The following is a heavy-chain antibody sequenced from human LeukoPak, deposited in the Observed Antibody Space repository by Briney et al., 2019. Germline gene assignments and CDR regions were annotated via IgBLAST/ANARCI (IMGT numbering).Heavy chain of an antibody. CDR1: GYTFTGYY. Sequence: VASVKVSCKASGYTFTGYYIHWVRQAPGQGLEWMGWINPNSGDTNYAQKFQDRVTLARDTSISTAYMELTNLRSDDTAVDYCARPNGDYHNWFDPWGQGTLVTVSS. D-gene: IGHD4-17*01. CDR2: INPNSGDT. V-gene: IGHV1-2*02. CDR3: ARPNGDYHNWFDP. J-gene: IGHJ5*02.